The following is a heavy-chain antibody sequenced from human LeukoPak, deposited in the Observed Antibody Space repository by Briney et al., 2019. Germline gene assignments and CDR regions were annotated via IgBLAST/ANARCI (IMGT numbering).Heavy chain of an antibody. V-gene: IGHV1-69*13. CDR2: IIPIFGTA. Sequence: GASVKVSCKASGGTFSSYAISWVRQAPGQGLEWMGGIIPIFGTANYAQKFKGRVTITADESTSTAYMELSSLRSEDTAVYYCARVDTIFGVVDAFDIWGQGTMVTVSS. D-gene: IGHD3-3*01. CDR3: ARVDTIFGVVDAFDI. J-gene: IGHJ3*02. CDR1: GGTFSSYA.